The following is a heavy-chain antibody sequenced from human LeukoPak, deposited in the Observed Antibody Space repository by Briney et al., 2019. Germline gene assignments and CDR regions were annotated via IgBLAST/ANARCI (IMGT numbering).Heavy chain of an antibody. J-gene: IGHJ5*02. Sequence: PSETLSLTCAVYGGSFSGYYWSWIRQPPGKGLEWIGEINHSGSTNYNPSLKSRVTISVDTSKNQFSLKLSSVTAADTAVYFCARGGVAARARRWFDPWGQGTLVTVSS. CDR2: INHSGST. CDR3: ARGGVAARARRWFDP. V-gene: IGHV4-34*01. CDR1: GGSFSGYY. D-gene: IGHD6-6*01.